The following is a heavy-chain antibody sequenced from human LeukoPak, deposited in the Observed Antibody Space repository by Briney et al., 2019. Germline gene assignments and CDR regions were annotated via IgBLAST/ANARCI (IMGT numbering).Heavy chain of an antibody. Sequence: GGSLRLSCAASGFTFSSYWMSWVRQAPGKGLEWVANIKQDGSEKYYVDSVKGRFTISRDNAKNSLYLQMNSLRAEDTAVYYCAGPLTTYDILTGHYTNNWFDPWGQGTLVTVSS. J-gene: IGHJ5*02. CDR2: IKQDGSEK. CDR1: GFTFSSYW. D-gene: IGHD3-9*01. CDR3: AGPLTTYDILTGHYTNNWFDP. V-gene: IGHV3-7*03.